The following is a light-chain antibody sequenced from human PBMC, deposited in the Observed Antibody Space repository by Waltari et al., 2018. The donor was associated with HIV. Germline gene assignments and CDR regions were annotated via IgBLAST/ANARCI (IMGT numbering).Light chain of an antibody. Sequence: IQLTQSPSSLPASLGESVTINCQASQDINSYLNWYQKKPGKAPKLLIYDVANLETGVPARFSGSGFGTDFTLTISHFEVEDLATYYCQQYYILPITFGGGTKVDMK. CDR2: DVA. V-gene: IGKV1-33*01. J-gene: IGKJ4*01. CDR1: QDINSY. CDR3: QQYYILPIT.